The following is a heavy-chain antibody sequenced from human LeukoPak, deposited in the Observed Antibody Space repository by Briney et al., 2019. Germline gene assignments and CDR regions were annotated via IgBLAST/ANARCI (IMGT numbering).Heavy chain of an antibody. CDR2: IAYDGSNK. J-gene: IGHJ4*02. V-gene: IGHV3-30-3*01. CDR1: GFTFSSYA. Sequence: GSLRLSCAASGFTFSSYAMHWVRQAPGKGLEWGAVIAYDGSNKYYADSVKGRFTISRDNSKNTLYLQMNSLRAEDTAVYYCARDIYSGLLAGYFDYWGQGTLVTVSS. CDR3: ARDIYSGLLAGYFDY. D-gene: IGHD5-12*01.